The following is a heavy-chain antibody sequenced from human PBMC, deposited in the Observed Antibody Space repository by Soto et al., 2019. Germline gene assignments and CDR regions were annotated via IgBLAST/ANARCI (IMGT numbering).Heavy chain of an antibody. J-gene: IGHJ4*02. D-gene: IGHD6-19*01. CDR2: IIPIFGTA. V-gene: IGHV1-69*01. CDR1: GGTFSSYA. Sequence: VKVSCKASGGTFSSYAISWVRQAPGQGLEWMGGIIPIFGTANYAQKFQGRVTITADESTSTAYMELSSLRSEDTAVYYCARAGEAAGYSSGWYYFDYWGQGALVTVSS. CDR3: ARAGEAAGYSSGWYYFDY.